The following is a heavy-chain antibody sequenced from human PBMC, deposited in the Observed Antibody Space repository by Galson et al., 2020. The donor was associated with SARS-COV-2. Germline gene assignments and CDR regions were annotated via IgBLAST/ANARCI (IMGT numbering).Heavy chain of an antibody. CDR2: ISWNSDKV. CDR1: GFNFGVYA. D-gene: IGHD6-25*01. J-gene: IGHJ1*01. Sequence: TGGSLRLSCEASGFNFGVYAMYWVRQVPGKGLEWVSGISWNSDKVAYAESVQGRFSISRDNAKNSLYLQMNSVRPEDSALYYCAKDIVRGGYNTGGLQHWGQGTLVTISS. CDR3: AKDIVRGGYNTGGLQH. V-gene: IGHV3-9*01.